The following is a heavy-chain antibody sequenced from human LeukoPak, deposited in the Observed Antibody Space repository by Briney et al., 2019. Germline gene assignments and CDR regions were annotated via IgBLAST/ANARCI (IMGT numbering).Heavy chain of an antibody. CDR3: ARVYLGDTGDFYPYNWFDP. CDR1: GYTFTGYY. J-gene: IGHJ5*02. Sequence: ASVKVSCKASGYTFTGYYMHWVRQAPGQGLEWMGWINPNTGDTNYAQKFQGRVTMTRDSSISTAYMDLTRLKSDDTAVYYCARVYLGDTGDFYPYNWFDPWGQGTLATVSS. D-gene: IGHD2-21*01. V-gene: IGHV1-2*02. CDR2: INPNTGDT.